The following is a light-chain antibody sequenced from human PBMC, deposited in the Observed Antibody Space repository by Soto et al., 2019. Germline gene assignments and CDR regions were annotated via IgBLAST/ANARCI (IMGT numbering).Light chain of an antibody. CDR1: QNIGSW. CDR2: GAS. V-gene: IGKV1-5*01. Sequence: DIQMTQSPSTLSASVGDRVTITCRASQNIGSWLAWYQQKPEKAPKVLIYGASHLESGVPSRFSASGSGTEFSLTINSLQPDDFATYYCQHYYSYPQTFGQGTKVDIK. J-gene: IGKJ1*01. CDR3: QHYYSYPQT.